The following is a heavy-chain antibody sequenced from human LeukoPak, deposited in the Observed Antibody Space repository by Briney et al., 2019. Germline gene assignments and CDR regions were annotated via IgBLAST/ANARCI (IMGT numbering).Heavy chain of an antibody. CDR1: GGSISSGGYY. V-gene: IGHV4-30-2*01. Sequence: PSQTLSLTCTVSGGSISSGGYYWSWIRQPPGKGLEWIGYIYHSGSTYYNPSLKSRVTISVDRSKNQFSLKLSSVTAADTAVYYCAREYYGSGSYSDNWGQGILVTVSS. CDR2: IYHSGST. D-gene: IGHD3-10*01. CDR3: AREYYGSGSYSDN. J-gene: IGHJ4*02.